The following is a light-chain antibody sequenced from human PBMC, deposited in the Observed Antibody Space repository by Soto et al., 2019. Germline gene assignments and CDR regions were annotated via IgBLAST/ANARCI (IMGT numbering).Light chain of an antibody. CDR2: AAF. CDR1: QSIRSD. Sequence: IPLTQSPSYLSTSAGYSCTITCRASQSIRSDLNWYQQKPWKAPKVLIYAAFTLQSGVPSRFIGSGSGTDFTLTISSLQPEDFVTYYCQQTYSSPPTFGQGTKVDIK. J-gene: IGKJ1*01. CDR3: QQTYSSPPT. V-gene: IGKV1-39*01.